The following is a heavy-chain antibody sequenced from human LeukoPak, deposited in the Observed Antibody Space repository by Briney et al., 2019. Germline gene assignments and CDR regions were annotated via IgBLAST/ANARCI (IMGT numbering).Heavy chain of an antibody. V-gene: IGHV4-31*03. CDR2: IYYTGST. J-gene: IGHJ3*01. CDR1: GGSVSSGGYY. Sequence: SETLSLTCTVSGGSVSSGGYYWVWIRQRPGKGLEWIGYIYYTGSTSYNPSLKSRLTIAVDTSKNQFSLKLSSVTAADTAVYYCARPLNTVHDTFDVWGQGTMVTVPS. D-gene: IGHD4-11*01. CDR3: ARPLNTVHDTFDV.